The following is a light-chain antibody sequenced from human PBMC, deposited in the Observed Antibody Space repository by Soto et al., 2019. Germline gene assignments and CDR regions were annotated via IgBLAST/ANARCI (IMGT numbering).Light chain of an antibody. Sequence: DIQMTHSPSSLSSSVGDRFTITFQASHDITNYLNWYQQKPGKGPRLLIYGASNLETGVPSRFSGSGFATDFSLTISSLQPEDFATYYCQQYDSLPTFGGGTKVDIK. J-gene: IGKJ4*01. CDR2: GAS. V-gene: IGKV1-33*01. CDR1: HDITNY. CDR3: QQYDSLPT.